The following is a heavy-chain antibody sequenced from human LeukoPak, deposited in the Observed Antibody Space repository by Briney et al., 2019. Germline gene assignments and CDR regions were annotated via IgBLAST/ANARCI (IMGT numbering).Heavy chain of an antibody. D-gene: IGHD3-10*01. Sequence: SVKVSCTASGGTFSSYAISWVRQAPGQGLEWMGRIIPILGIANYAQKFQGRVTITADKSTSTAYMELSSLRSEDTAVYYCARGPPCYYGSGSYYNQWGQGTLVTVSS. CDR3: ARGPPCYYGSGSYYNQ. V-gene: IGHV1-69*04. J-gene: IGHJ4*02. CDR2: IIPILGIA. CDR1: GGTFSSYA.